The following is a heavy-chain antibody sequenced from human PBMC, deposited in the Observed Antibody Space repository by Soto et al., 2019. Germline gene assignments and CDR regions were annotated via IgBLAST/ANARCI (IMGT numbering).Heavy chain of an antibody. CDR2: ISSTTNYI. J-gene: IGHJ4*02. CDR3: ARESEDLTSNFDY. V-gene: IGHV3-21*01. Sequence: GGSLRLSCAASGFTFTRYSMNWVRQAPGKGLEWVSSISSTTNYIYYGDSMKGRFTISRDNAKSSLYLEMNSLRAEDTAVYYCARESEDLTSNFDYWGQGTLVTVSS. CDR1: GFTFTRYS.